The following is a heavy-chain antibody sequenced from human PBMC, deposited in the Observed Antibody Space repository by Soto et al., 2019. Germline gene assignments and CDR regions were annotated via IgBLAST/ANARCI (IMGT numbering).Heavy chain of an antibody. CDR1: GGSISSGGYY. D-gene: IGHD3-3*01. Sequence: QVQLQESGPGLVKPSQTLSLTCTVSGGSISSGGYYWSWIRQHPGKGLEWIGYIYYSGSTYYNPSLKSRVTISVDTSKNQFSLKLSSVTAADTAVYYCARKYYDFWSGYYPYYYYGMDVWGQGTTVTVSS. CDR2: IYYSGST. J-gene: IGHJ6*02. V-gene: IGHV4-31*03. CDR3: ARKYYDFWSGYYPYYYYGMDV.